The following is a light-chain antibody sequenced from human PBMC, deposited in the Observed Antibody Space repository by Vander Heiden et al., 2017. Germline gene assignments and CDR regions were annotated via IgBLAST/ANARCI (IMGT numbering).Light chain of an antibody. CDR1: SPNIGAGYY. V-gene: IGLV1-40*01. CDR2: GNT. Sequence: QSVLTQPPSVSGAPGQRVTILCTGNSPNIGAGYYLYWYRLLPGTAPKLLIYGNTNRPSGVTGRFSGSKAGTSASLGITGLQAEDEADYYCQSYDSSLSAYVFGTGTKVTVL. CDR3: QSYDSSLSAYV. J-gene: IGLJ1*01.